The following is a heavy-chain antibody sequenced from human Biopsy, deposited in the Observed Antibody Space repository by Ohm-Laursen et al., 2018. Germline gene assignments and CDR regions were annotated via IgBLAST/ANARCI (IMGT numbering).Heavy chain of an antibody. Sequence: TLSLTCAVYGGSFSGYYWSWIRQPPGKGLEWIGEMNHGGSTNYNSSLKSRVTISAYTSKNQFSLKLNSVTAADTAVYYCARGSNWNDWSFDYWGQGTVITVPS. CDR3: ARGSNWNDWSFDY. CDR2: MNHGGST. D-gene: IGHD1-20*01. J-gene: IGHJ4*02. CDR1: GGSFSGYY. V-gene: IGHV4-34*01.